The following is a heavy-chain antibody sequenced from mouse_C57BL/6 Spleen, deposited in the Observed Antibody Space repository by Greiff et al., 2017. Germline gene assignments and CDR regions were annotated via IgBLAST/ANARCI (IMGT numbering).Heavy chain of an antibody. D-gene: IGHD2-4*01. CDR1: GYSITSDY. Sequence: EVKVVESGPGLAKPSQTLSLTCSVTGYSITSDYWNWIRKFPGNKLEYMGYISYSGSTYYNPSLKSRISITRDTSKNQYYLQLNSVTTEDTATYYCASLIYYDSAWFAYWGQGTLVTVSA. CDR2: ISYSGST. J-gene: IGHJ3*01. V-gene: IGHV3-8*01. CDR3: ASLIYYDSAWFAY.